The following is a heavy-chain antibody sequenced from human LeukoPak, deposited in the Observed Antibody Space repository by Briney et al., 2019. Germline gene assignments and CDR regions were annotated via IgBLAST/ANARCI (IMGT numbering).Heavy chain of an antibody. CDR2: MRYDGSSK. D-gene: IGHD1-14*01. J-gene: IGHJ5*02. CDR3: AKDPTGTNWFDP. V-gene: IGHV3-30*02. Sequence: GGSLRLSCAASGFTFSSYGMYWVRQAPGKGLEWVTFMRYDGSSKYYADSVKGRLTISRDTSNNTLFLQMNSLRPEDTATYYCAKDPTGTNWFDPWGQGTLVTVSS. CDR1: GFTFSSYG.